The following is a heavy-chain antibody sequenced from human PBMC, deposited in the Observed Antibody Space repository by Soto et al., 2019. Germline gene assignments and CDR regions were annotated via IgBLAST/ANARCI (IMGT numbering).Heavy chain of an antibody. CDR1: GFTFSSYA. CDR3: AKARLAASGFYYYGMDV. CDR2: ISGSGGST. D-gene: IGHD3-10*01. J-gene: IGHJ6*02. V-gene: IGHV3-23*01. Sequence: GGSLRLSCAASGFTFSSYAMSWVRQAPGKGLEWVSAISGSGGSTYYADSVKGRFTISRDNSKNTLYLQMNSLRAEDTAVYYCAKARLAASGFYYYGMDVWGQGTTVTVSS.